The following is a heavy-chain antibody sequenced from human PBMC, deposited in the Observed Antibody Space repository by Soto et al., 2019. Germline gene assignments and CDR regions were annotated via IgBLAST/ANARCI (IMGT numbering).Heavy chain of an antibody. CDR2: IYYSGST. V-gene: IGHV4-31*03. J-gene: IGHJ4*02. Sequence: QVQLQESGPGLVKPSQTLSLTCTVSGGSISSGGYYWSWIRQHPGKGLEWIGYIYYSGSTYYNPSRATRVTLSVDTSKNQFSLQLSSVTAVDTAVYECARCEQRVIDYWGQGTLVTVSS. D-gene: IGHD6-6*01. CDR1: GGSISSGGYY. CDR3: ARCEQRVIDY.